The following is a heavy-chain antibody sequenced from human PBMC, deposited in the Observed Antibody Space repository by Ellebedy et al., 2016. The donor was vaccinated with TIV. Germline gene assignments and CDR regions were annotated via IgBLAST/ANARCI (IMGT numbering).Heavy chain of an antibody. D-gene: IGHD4-17*01. CDR2: FDPEDGET. CDR3: ARGLGYGDYRDWFDP. CDR1: GYTLTELS. V-gene: IGHV1-24*01. Sequence: AASVKVSCKVSGYTLTELSMHWVRQAPGKGLEWMGGFDPEDGETIYAQKFQGRVTMTEDTSTDTAYMELSSLRSEDTAVYYCARGLGYGDYRDWFDPWGQGTLVTVSS. J-gene: IGHJ5*02.